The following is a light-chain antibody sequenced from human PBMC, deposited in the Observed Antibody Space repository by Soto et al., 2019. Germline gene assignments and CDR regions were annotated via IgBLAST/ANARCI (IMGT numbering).Light chain of an antibody. CDR3: QHYGDSPYT. CDR2: GSS. V-gene: IGKV3-20*01. J-gene: IGKJ2*01. CDR1: PSVSSSY. Sequence: EILLTQSPGSLSLSPGERATLSCRASPSVSSSYLAWYQHKPGQAPRLLRYGSSRRATGIPDRFSGGWSGPDFTLTISRLEPEDCAVYYCQHYGDSPYTFGQGTKLEIK.